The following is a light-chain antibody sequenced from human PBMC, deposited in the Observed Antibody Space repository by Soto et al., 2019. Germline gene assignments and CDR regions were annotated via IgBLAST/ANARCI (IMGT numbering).Light chain of an antibody. V-gene: IGKV3-15*01. CDR1: HSVGSN. CDR2: GAS. J-gene: IGKJ4*01. Sequence: VMTQSPTTLSVSPGERATLSCRASHSVGSNLAWYQQNLGQAPRLLIYGASTRATGVPARFSGSGSATQLTLTISSLQSEDFGFYYCQQYKQWPVAFGGGTKVEIK. CDR3: QQYKQWPVA.